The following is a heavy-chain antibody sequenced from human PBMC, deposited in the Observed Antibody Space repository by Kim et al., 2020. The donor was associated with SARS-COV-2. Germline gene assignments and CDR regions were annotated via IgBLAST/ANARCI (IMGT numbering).Heavy chain of an antibody. J-gene: IGHJ4*02. CDR3: ARGFSGYRATLEY. D-gene: IGHD1-1*01. CDR1: GGSISSYY. Sequence: SETLSLTCTVSGGSISSYYWSWIRQPPVKGPEWIGYIFYTGSTTYNPSLKSRVTISVDASKNQFSLKLSSLTAADTAVYYCARGFSGYRATLEYWRQGT. CDR2: IFYTGST. V-gene: IGHV4-59*01.